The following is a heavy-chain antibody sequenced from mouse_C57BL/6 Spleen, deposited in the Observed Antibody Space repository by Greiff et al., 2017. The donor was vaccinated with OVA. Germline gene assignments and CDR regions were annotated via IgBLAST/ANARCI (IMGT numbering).Heavy chain of an antibody. CDR3: ARAYSNFYAMDY. D-gene: IGHD2-5*01. Sequence: QVQLQQSGAELVRPGASVKLSCKASGYTFTDYYINWVKQRPGQGLEWIARIYPGSGNTYYNEKFKGKATLTAEKSSSTAYMQLSSLTSEDSAVYFCARAYSNFYAMDYWGQGTSVTVSS. CDR1: GYTFTDYY. CDR2: IYPGSGNT. V-gene: IGHV1-76*01. J-gene: IGHJ4*01.